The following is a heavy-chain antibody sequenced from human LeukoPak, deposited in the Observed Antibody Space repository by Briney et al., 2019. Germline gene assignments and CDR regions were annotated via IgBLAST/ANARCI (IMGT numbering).Heavy chain of an antibody. CDR3: ARDGPWGVVVPDAFDI. CDR1: GFTFSWYS. V-gene: IGHV3-21*01. D-gene: IGHD2-15*01. Sequence: GGSLRLSCAASGFTFSWYSMNWVRQAPGKGLEWVSSINSGTGYTYYADSVKGRFTISRDNAKNSLYLQMNSLRAEDTAVYYCARDGPWGVVVPDAFDIWGQGTMVTVSS. J-gene: IGHJ3*02. CDR2: INSGTGYT.